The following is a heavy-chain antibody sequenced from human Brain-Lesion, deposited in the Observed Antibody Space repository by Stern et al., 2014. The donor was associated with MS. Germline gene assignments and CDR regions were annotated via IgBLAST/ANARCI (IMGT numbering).Heavy chain of an antibody. J-gene: IGHJ4*02. CDR2: FDPEDGET. Sequence: QVQLVESGAEVKKPGASVKVSCKVSGYTLTDLSMHWVRQAPRTGLEWMGGFDPEDGETSYAQKFQGRVTMTEDTSTDTAYMELSSLRSEDTAVYYCATLAPGAGGNYYRHFDYWGQGTLVTVSS. D-gene: IGHD1-26*01. V-gene: IGHV1-24*01. CDR3: ATLAPGAGGNYYRHFDY. CDR1: GYTLTDLS.